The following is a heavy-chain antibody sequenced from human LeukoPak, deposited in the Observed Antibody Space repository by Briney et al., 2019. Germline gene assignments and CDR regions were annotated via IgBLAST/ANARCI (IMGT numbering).Heavy chain of an antibody. Sequence: PGRSLRLSCAASGFTFDNYAMHWVWQAPGKGLEWVSGIAWNSGNTGFADSVKGRFTISRDNAENSLYLQMNSLRAEDTAVYYCARGVRDMYYFDYWGQGTLVTVSS. CDR3: ARGVRDMYYFDY. V-gene: IGHV3-9*01. CDR1: GFTFDNYA. J-gene: IGHJ4*02. D-gene: IGHD3-10*01. CDR2: IAWNSGNT.